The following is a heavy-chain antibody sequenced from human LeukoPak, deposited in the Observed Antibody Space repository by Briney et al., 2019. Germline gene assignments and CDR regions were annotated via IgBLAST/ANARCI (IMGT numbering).Heavy chain of an antibody. J-gene: IGHJ4*02. V-gene: IGHV5-51*01. CDR3: ARGPHPVEMATIFIY. Sequence: GESLKISCKGSGYSFTSYWIGWVRQMPGKGLEWMGIIYPGDSDTRYSPSFQGQVTISAGKSISTAYLQWSSLKASDTAMYYCARGPHPVEMATIFIYWGQGTLVTVSS. CDR2: IYPGDSDT. D-gene: IGHD5-24*01. CDR1: GYSFTSYW.